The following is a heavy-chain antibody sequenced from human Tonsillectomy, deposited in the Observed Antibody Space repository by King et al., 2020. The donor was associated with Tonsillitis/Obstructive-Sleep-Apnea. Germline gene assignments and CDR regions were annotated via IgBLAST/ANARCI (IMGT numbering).Heavy chain of an antibody. V-gene: IGHV2-5*02. CDR2: IYWDDDK. CDR1: GFSLSTSGVG. Sequence: TLKESGPTLVKPTQTLTLTCTFSGFSLSTSGVGVGWIRQPPGKALEWLALIYWDDDKRYSPSLKSRLTITKDTSKNQVVLAMTNMDPVDTATYYCTHGRTFPHAFDIWGQGTMVTVSS. CDR3: THGRTFPHAFDI. D-gene: IGHD3-3*02. J-gene: IGHJ3*02.